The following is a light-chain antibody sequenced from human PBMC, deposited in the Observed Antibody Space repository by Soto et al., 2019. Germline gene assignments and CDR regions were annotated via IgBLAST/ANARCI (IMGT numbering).Light chain of an antibody. CDR3: CSYGGGRTPLG. Sequence: QSALTQPRSVSGSPGQSVTISCTGSRSDVGGYKYVSWYQKFPGKAPKLIIYVVAKRPSGVPGRFSGSKSGNTASLTISGLQAEDEGDYYCCSYGGGRTPLGFGGGTKVTVL. CDR1: RSDVGGYKY. V-gene: IGLV2-11*01. J-gene: IGLJ2*01. CDR2: VVA.